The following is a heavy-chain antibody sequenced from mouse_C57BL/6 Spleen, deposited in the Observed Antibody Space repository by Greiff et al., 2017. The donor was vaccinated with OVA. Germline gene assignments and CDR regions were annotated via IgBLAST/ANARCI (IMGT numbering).Heavy chain of an antibody. D-gene: IGHD1-1*01. CDR1: GYTFTSYW. V-gene: IGHV1-53*01. CDR2: INPSNGDT. J-gene: IGHJ2*01. CDR3: ASGCYYYGSPFDY. Sequence: QVQLQQPGTELVKPGASVKLSCKASGYTFTSYWMHWVKQRPGQGLEWIGNINPSNGDTNYNQKFKGKATLTVDKSSSTAYMQLSSLTSEDSAVYYCASGCYYYGSPFDYWGQGTTLTVSS.